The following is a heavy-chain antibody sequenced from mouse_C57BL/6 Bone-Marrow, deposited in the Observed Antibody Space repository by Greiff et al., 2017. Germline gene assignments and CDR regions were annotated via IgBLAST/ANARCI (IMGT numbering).Heavy chain of an antibody. CDR2: IFPGSGCT. D-gene: IGHD1-1*01. J-gene: IGHJ3*01. CDR1: GYTFTGYW. V-gene: IGHV1-9*01. CDR3: ARPAVYYSAWFAY. Sequence: QVQLQQSGAELMKPGASVKLSCKATGYTFTGYWIEWVKQRPGHGLEWIGEIFPGSGCTNYNEKFKGKATFTADKSSNTASMQLTCLTTADSAIYYGARPAVYYSAWFAYWGQGTLVTVSA.